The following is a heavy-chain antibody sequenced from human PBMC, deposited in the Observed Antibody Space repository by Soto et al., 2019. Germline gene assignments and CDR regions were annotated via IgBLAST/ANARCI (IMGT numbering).Heavy chain of an antibody. D-gene: IGHD3-10*01. CDR1: GFTFSSFW. J-gene: IGHJ4*02. V-gene: IGHV3-7*01. CDR2: IKHDGSHK. Sequence: EVQLVESGGGLVQPGGSLRLSCVASGFTFSSFWMSWARQAPGKGLEWVANIKHDGSHKYYVPSVKGRFTISRDNAENALYLQMKSLRVEGAAVYYCDTSAGGPGHYWVQGTLVTVSS. CDR3: DTSAGGPGHY.